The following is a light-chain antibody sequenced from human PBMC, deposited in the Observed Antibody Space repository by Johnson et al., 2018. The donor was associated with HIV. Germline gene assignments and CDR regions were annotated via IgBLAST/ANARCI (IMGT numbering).Light chain of an antibody. Sequence: QSVLTQPPSVSAAPGQRVNISCSGNSSNIENYFVSWYQQLPGAAPRLVIYEDNKRPSGIPDRFSGSKSGTSATLGITGLQTGAEADYYCGTWDSSLRTGFFGTGTKVTVL. CDR1: SSNIENYF. CDR3: GTWDSSLRTGF. V-gene: IGLV1-51*02. CDR2: EDN. J-gene: IGLJ1*01.